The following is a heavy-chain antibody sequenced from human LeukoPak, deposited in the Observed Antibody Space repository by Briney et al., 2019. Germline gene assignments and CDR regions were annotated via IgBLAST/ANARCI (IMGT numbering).Heavy chain of an antibody. V-gene: IGHV1-2*02. J-gene: IGHJ4*02. CDR3: AREILYGLVLGNFDY. CDR2: INPNSGGT. CDR1: GYTFTGYN. Sequence: ASVKVSCKASGYTFTGYNMHWVRQAPGQGLEWMGWINPNSGGTNYAQKFQGRVTMTRDTSISTAYMELSRLRSDDTAVYYCAREILYGLVLGNFDYWGQGTLVTVSS. D-gene: IGHD6-19*01.